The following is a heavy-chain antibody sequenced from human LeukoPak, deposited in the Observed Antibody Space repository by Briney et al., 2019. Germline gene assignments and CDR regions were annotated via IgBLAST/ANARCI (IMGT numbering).Heavy chain of an antibody. Sequence: SETLSLTCTVSGGSISSGRYYWSWIRQPAGKGLEWIGRIYTSGSTNYNPSLKSRVTISVDASRNQFSLRLSSVTAADTAVYYCYPDYYGSGSYAVGRWGQGTLVTVSS. D-gene: IGHD3-10*01. J-gene: IGHJ4*02. V-gene: IGHV4-61*02. CDR2: IYTSGST. CDR3: YPDYYGSGSYAVGR. CDR1: GGSISSGRYY.